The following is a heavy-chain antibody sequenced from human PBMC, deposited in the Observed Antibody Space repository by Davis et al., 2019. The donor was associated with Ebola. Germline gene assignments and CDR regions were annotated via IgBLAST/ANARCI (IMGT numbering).Heavy chain of an antibody. J-gene: IGHJ6*02. V-gene: IGHV3-66*01. CDR2: IYSGST. Sequence: GESLKISCAASGFTVSSNYMSWVRQAPGKGLEWVSVIYSGSTYYADSVKGRFTISRDNSKNTLYLQMNSLRAEDTAVYYCARGEMATIYYYYGMDVWGQGTTVTVSS. CDR1: GFTVSSNY. D-gene: IGHD5-24*01. CDR3: ARGEMATIYYYYGMDV.